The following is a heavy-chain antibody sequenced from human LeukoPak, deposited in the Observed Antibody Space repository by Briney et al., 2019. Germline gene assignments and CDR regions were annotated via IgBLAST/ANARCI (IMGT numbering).Heavy chain of an antibody. Sequence: GASAKVSCKASGYTFTGYYMHWVRQAPGQGLEWMGWINPNSGGTNYAQKFQGRVTMTRDTSISTAYMELSRLRSDDTAVYYCARVRITIFGVVDACNAFDIWGQGTMVTVSS. V-gene: IGHV1-2*02. CDR1: GYTFTGYY. D-gene: IGHD3-3*01. CDR3: ARVRITIFGVVDACNAFDI. CDR2: INPNSGGT. J-gene: IGHJ3*02.